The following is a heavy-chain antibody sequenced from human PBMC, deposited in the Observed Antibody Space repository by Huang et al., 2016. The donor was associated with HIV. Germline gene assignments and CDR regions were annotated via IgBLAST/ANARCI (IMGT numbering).Heavy chain of an antibody. J-gene: IGHJ4*02. Sequence: EVQLVESGGGLVEPGGSLTLSCAASGFSFSSYDFNWVRQAPGKGLEWVSFITATSRPRYYAESVRGRFTISRDNAKRLLYLQMSNLRDDDTAVYYCARDLPVAAADYWGQGALVIVSS. V-gene: IGHV3-48*02. CDR1: GFSFSSYD. D-gene: IGHD6-13*01. CDR2: ITATSRPR. CDR3: ARDLPVAAADY.